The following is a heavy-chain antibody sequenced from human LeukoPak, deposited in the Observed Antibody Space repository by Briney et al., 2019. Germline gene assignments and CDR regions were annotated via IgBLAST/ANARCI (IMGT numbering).Heavy chain of an antibody. J-gene: IGHJ4*02. CDR2: ISYDGDNK. D-gene: IGHD3-10*01. CDR3: VRGYHGSGVTYFDY. Sequence: PGGSLSLSCAASGFNFKTHSIHWVRQAPGKGLDWVAGISYDGDNKYYADSVKGRFAVSRDNSKNTVDLQMDNLTPEDTGLYYCVRGYHGSGVTYFDYWGQDSLVTVSS. CDR1: GFNFKTHS. V-gene: IGHV3-30*09.